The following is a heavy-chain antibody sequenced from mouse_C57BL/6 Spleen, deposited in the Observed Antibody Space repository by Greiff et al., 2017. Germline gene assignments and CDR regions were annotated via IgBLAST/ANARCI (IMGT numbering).Heavy chain of an antibody. Sequence: QVQLQQPGAGLVRPGSSVKLSCKASGYTFTSYWMDWVKQRPGQGLEWIGNIYPSDSETHYNQKFKDKATLTVDKSSSTAYMQLSSLTSEDSAVYYCARRGYGSIYAMDYWGQGTSVTVSS. J-gene: IGHJ4*01. CDR1: GYTFTSYW. D-gene: IGHD1-1*01. CDR2: IYPSDSET. CDR3: ARRGYGSIYAMDY. V-gene: IGHV1-61*01.